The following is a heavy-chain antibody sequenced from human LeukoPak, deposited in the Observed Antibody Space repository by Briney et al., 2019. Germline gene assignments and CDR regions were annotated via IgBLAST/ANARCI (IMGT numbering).Heavy chain of an antibody. D-gene: IGHD4-17*01. CDR3: ARLATVTVDY. Sequence: PSETLSLTCTVSGGSISSSSHYWGWIRQPPGKGLEWIGSIYYSGSTYHNPSLKSRVTISVDTSKNQFSLKLSSVTAADTAVYYCARLATVTVDYWGQGALVTVSS. J-gene: IGHJ4*02. CDR2: IYYSGST. V-gene: IGHV4-39*01. CDR1: GGSISSSSHY.